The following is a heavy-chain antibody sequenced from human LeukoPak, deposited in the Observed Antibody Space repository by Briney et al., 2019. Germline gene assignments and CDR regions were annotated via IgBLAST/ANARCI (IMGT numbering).Heavy chain of an antibody. V-gene: IGHV4-34*01. Sequence: SETLSLTCAVYGGSFSGYYWSWIRQPPGKGLEWIGEINHSGSTNYNPSLKSRVTISVDTSKNQFSLKLSSVTAADTAVYYCARNIAAAGLDYWAREPWSPSPQ. CDR2: INHSGST. J-gene: IGHJ4*02. D-gene: IGHD6-13*01. CDR3: ARNIAAAGLDY. CDR1: GGSFSGYY.